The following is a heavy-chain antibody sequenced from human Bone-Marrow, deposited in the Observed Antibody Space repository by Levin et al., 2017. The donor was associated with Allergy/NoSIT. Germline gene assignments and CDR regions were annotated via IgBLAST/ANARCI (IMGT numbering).Heavy chain of an antibody. D-gene: IGHD2-15*01. V-gene: IGHV1-3*04. CDR2: FNTGDGST. Sequence: ASVKVSCRASGYTFANYAVHWVRQAPGQGLEGVGWFNTGDGSTRYSQKFLGRVTITSDTSANTVYLDLSSLTSEDTALYYCASGDCSSGSCSYFDYWGQGTLVSVSS. CDR1: GYTFANYA. J-gene: IGHJ4*02. CDR3: ASGDCSSGSCSYFDY.